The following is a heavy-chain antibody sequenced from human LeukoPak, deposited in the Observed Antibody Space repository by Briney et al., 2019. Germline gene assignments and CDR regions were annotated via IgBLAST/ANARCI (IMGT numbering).Heavy chain of an antibody. CDR2: IIPIFGTA. CDR3: ARDSETYYDFWSGSSNNFDY. D-gene: IGHD3-3*01. CDR1: GGTFSSYA. Sequence: ASVKVSCKASGGTFSSYAISWVRQAPGQGLEWMGGIIPIFGTANYAQKFQGRVTITADESTSTAYMELSSLTSEDTAVYYCARDSETYYDFWSGSSNNFDYWGQGTLVTVSS. J-gene: IGHJ4*02. V-gene: IGHV1-69*13.